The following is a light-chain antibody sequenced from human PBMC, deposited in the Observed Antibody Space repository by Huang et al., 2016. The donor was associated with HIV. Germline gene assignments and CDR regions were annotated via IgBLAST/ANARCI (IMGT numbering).Light chain of an antibody. J-gene: IGKJ4*01. V-gene: IGKV1-33*01. CDR2: ESS. CDR1: LDIYNF. CDR3: QQYDKVPPT. Sequence: DIQLTQSPSSLSASVGDRVTITCQSSLDIYNFLNWYQQKPGKAPKLLIYESSNLEAGVPSRFSGSGSGTDFTFTISSLQPEDIGTYYCQQYDKVPPTFGGGTKLEIK.